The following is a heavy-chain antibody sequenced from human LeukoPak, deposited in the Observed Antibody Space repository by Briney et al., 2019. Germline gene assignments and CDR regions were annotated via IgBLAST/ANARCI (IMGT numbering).Heavy chain of an antibody. Sequence: GGSLRLSCAASGFTFSSYAMHWVRQAPGKGLEWVAVISYDGSNKYYADSVKGRFTISRDNSKNTLYLQMNSLRAEDTAVYCCARVSSGLDYWGQGTLVTVSS. CDR3: ARVSSGLDY. CDR1: GFTFSSYA. J-gene: IGHJ4*02. D-gene: IGHD3-22*01. V-gene: IGHV3-30*04. CDR2: ISYDGSNK.